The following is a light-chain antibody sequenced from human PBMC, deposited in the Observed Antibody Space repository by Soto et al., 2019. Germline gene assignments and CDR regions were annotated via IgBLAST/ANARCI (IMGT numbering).Light chain of an antibody. V-gene: IGKV1-6*01. CDR2: GAS. CDR3: LQDHNYPRT. Sequence: AIQMTQPPPSLSASVGNRVTITCRASQDIRTELGWYQQKPGKAPKLLIDGASTLQSGVPPRFSGSGSGTDSTLTNSSLQPEDFAHYYCLQDHNYPRTFGQGTKVEI. J-gene: IGKJ1*01. CDR1: QDIRTE.